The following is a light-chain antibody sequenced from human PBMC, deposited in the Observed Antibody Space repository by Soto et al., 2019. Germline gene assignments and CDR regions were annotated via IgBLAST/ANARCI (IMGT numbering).Light chain of an antibody. V-gene: IGKV1-12*01. CDR3: QQANSFQYT. CDR2: AAS. J-gene: IGKJ5*01. CDR1: QGISSR. Sequence: DIQMTQSPSSVSASVGDRVTVTCRASQGISSRLAWYQQRPGKAPRLLIYAASTLESGVPSRFSGSGSGTAFTLTINSLQPEDFATYYCQQANSFQYTFGQGTRLDIK.